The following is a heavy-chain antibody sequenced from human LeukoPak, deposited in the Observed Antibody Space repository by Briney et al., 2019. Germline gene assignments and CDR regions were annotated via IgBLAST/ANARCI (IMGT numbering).Heavy chain of an antibody. CDR3: AANYYYGSGTFDY. Sequence: SGTLSLTCAVYGGALSDYYWSWVPQPPRKGVGGIGAINHSGSTNYNPSLKSRVTISVDTSKNQFSLELSSVTAADMAVYYCAANYYYGSGTFDYWGQGTLVTVSS. J-gene: IGHJ4*02. CDR2: INHSGST. CDR1: GGALSDYY. V-gene: IGHV4-34*01. D-gene: IGHD3-10*01.